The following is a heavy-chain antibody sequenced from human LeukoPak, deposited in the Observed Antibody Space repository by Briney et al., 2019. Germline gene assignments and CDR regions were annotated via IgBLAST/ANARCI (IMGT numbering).Heavy chain of an antibody. D-gene: IGHD3-22*01. CDR2: ISGSGGST. CDR3: ARDSPSSVGPMFDY. CDR1: GFTFSSYA. V-gene: IGHV3-23*01. J-gene: IGHJ4*02. Sequence: GGSLRLSCAASGFTFSSYAMSWVRQAPGKGLEWVSAISGSGGSTYYADSVKGRFTISRDNAKNSLYLQMNSLRAEDTAVYYCARDSPSSVGPMFDYWGQGTLVTVSS.